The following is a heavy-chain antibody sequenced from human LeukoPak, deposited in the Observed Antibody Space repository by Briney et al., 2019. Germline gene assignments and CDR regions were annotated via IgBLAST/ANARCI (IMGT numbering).Heavy chain of an antibody. CDR2: FISSSYT. V-gene: IGHV3-11*03. Sequence: GSLTLSWAAAGFSFSDYYRSWIRQPPGEGLEWVSYFISSSYTSYTHSVKGRFTISRDNSKNSLYLQLNSLIAEDTAVYYCARSVWYNSSGSDYWGQGTLVTVSS. CDR3: ARSVWYNSSGSDY. J-gene: IGHJ4*02. CDR1: GFSFSDYY. D-gene: IGHD3-22*01.